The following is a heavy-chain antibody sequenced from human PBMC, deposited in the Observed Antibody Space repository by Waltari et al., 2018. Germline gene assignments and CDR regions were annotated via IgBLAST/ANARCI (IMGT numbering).Heavy chain of an antibody. V-gene: IGHV3-43*01. D-gene: IGHD5-12*01. Sequence: EVNLVDSGGAVVQPGGALRLSCTAYGFVFDEFTMQWVRQVPGRVLQWVALISWDGGDTYYADSVKGRFTISRDNSRNSLYLEMKTLTLEDTALYYCATSDYAGKGDYWGHGTLVTVSS. CDR1: GFVFDEFT. J-gene: IGHJ4*01. CDR2: ISWDGGDT. CDR3: ATSDYAGKGDY.